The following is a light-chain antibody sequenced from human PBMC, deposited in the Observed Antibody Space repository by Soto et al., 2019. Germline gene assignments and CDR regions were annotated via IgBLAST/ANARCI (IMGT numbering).Light chain of an antibody. CDR2: TSG. V-gene: IGKV1-39*01. J-gene: IGKJ2*01. CDR1: QRITTY. CDR3: QQTYSTPYT. Sequence: IHMTQSPSSLSASVGDRITVTCRASQRITTYVNWYQLKPGEAPKLLISTSGTLQRGVPSRFNGSGSGTDFTLTITRLQPADFATYFCQQTYSTPYTFGQGTKLEIK.